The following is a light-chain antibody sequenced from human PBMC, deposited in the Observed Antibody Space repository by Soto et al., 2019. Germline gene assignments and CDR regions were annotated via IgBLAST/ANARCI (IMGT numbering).Light chain of an antibody. V-gene: IGLV2-11*01. J-gene: IGLJ2*01. Sequence: QSALTQPRSMSGSPGQSVTISCTGTSSNVGGYNYVSWYQQHPGKAPKLIIYDVSKRPSGVPDRFSGSKSGNTASLTISGLQAEDEADYYCCSYAGSYTFDFGGGTKLTVL. CDR1: SSNVGGYNY. CDR2: DVS. CDR3: CSYAGSYTFD.